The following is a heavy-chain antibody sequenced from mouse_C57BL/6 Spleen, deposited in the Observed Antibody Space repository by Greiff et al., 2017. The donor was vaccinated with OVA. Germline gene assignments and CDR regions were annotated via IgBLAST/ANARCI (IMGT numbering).Heavy chain of an antibody. J-gene: IGHJ2*01. V-gene: IGHV1-82*01. CDR2: IYPGDGDT. CDR3: AREGSYYYGSWYYFDY. D-gene: IGHD1-1*01. CDR1: GYAFSSSW. Sequence: VQLQQSGPELVKPGASVKLSCKASGYAFSSSWMNWVKQRPGKGLEWIGWIYPGDGDTNYNGKFKGKATLTADKSSSPAYMQLSSLTSEDSAVYFCAREGSYYYGSWYYFDYWGQGTTLTVSS.